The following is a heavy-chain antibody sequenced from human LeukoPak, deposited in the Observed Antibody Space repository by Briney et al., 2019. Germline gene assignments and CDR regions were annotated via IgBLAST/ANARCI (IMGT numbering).Heavy chain of an antibody. D-gene: IGHD1-7*01. Sequence: GESLKISCKGSAYSFTSYWIGWVRQMPARGLQWMGIIYPGDSDTTYNPSFQRRVTISADKSTSNAYLQRSSLLASDAAVYYCGRHWLTGTTTAYCYYGMDVWGQGTTVTVSS. CDR2: IYPGDSDT. CDR3: GRHWLTGTTTAYCYYGMDV. V-gene: IGHV5-51*01. J-gene: IGHJ6*02. CDR1: AYSFTSYW.